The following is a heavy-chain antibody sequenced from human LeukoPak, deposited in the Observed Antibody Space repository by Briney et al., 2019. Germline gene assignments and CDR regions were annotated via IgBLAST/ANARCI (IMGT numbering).Heavy chain of an antibody. J-gene: IGHJ4*02. CDR2: IYHSGST. Sequence: SETLSLTCAVSGGSISSGGYSWSWIRQPPGKGLEWIRYIYHSGSTYYNPSLKSRVTISVDRSKNQFSLKLSSVTAADTAVYYCARGGYYFDYWGQGTLVTVSS. D-gene: IGHD6-25*01. CDR1: GGSISSGGYS. CDR3: ARGGYYFDY. V-gene: IGHV4-30-2*01.